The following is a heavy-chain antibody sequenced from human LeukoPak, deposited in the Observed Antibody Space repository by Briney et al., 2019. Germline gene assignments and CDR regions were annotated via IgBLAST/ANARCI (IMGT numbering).Heavy chain of an antibody. Sequence: PGRSLRLSCAASGFTFSNYAMSWVRQAPGKGLEWVSAISGSGDKTYYADSVKGRFTISRDNSKNTLYLQMNSLRAEDTAVYYCAKVGVYDSSGYYSVNDAFDIWGQGTMVTVSS. V-gene: IGHV3-23*01. J-gene: IGHJ3*02. CDR2: ISGSGDKT. CDR1: GFTFSNYA. CDR3: AKVGVYDSSGYYSVNDAFDI. D-gene: IGHD3-22*01.